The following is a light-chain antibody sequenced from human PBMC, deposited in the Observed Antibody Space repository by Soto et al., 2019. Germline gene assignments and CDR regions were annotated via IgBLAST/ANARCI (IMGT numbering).Light chain of an antibody. J-gene: IGLJ2*01. CDR1: TSDIGRFNY. V-gene: IGLV2-14*03. Sequence: QSALTQPASVSGSPGQSITISCTGTTSDIGRFNYVSWYQHHPGKAPKLMIYDVSNRPSGLSNRFSGSKSRNTASLIISGLQAEDEADYYCASYTTSSTVVFGGGTKLTVL. CDR2: DVS. CDR3: ASYTTSSTVV.